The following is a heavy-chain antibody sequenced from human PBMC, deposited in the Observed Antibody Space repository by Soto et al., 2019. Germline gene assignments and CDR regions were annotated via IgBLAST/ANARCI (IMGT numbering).Heavy chain of an antibody. Sequence: QVQLVESGGGVVQPGGSLRLSCTTSGFTFNTYGMHWVRQAPGKGLEWVAIIWYDGSNKYYADSVKGRFTISRDNSKTTLYIQMNSLRAEDTALYYCARADCTGAYCYSWPFNYGVDVWGQGTTVTVSS. CDR3: ARADCTGAYCYSWPFNYGVDV. CDR1: GFTFNTYG. J-gene: IGHJ6*02. V-gene: IGHV3-33*08. D-gene: IGHD2-15*01. CDR2: IWYDGSNK.